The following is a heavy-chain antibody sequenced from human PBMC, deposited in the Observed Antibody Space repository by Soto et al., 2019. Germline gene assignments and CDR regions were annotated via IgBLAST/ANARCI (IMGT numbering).Heavy chain of an antibody. CDR2: IYWDDDK. D-gene: IGHD6-13*01. CDR1: GFSLSTSGVG. J-gene: IGHJ3*02. CDR3: ALGFLAAAGKRNDAFDI. V-gene: IGHV2-5*02. Sequence: GSGPTLVNPTQTLTLTCTFSGFSLSTSGVGVGWIRQPPGKALEWLALIYWDDDKRYSPSLKSRLTITKDTSKNQVVLTMTNMDPVDTSTYYCALGFLAAAGKRNDAFDIWGQGTMVTVSS.